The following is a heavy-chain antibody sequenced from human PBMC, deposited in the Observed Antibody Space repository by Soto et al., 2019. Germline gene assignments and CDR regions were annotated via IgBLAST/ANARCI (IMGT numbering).Heavy chain of an antibody. Sequence: QVQLVASGGGVVQHGRSLTLSCAASGFTFSRHAIHWVRQAPGKGLAWVAVISRDGGNAYYEASVKGRFTISRDNSKNTWFLQLNSLRLEDTAVYYCARSRNGGVADSFDYWGQGTLVTVSS. CDR2: ISRDGGNA. D-gene: IGHD3-10*01. CDR1: GFTFSRHA. V-gene: IGHV3-30-3*01. J-gene: IGHJ4*02. CDR3: ARSRNGGVADSFDY.